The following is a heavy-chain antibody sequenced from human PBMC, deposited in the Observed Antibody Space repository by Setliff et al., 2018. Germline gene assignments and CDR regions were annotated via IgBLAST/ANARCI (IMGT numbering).Heavy chain of an antibody. V-gene: IGHV4-34*01. J-gene: IGHJ6*02. CDR1: GGSFSGYY. Sequence: SETLSLTCAVYGGSFSGYYWSWIRQPPGKGLEWIGEINHSGSTNYNPSLKSRVTISVDTSKNQFSLKLSSVTAADTAVYYCARGGLNEGWGSCRFEGYYYYGMDVWGQGTTVTVSS. CDR2: INHSGST. CDR3: ARGGLNEGWGSCRFEGYYYYGMDV. D-gene: IGHD3-16*02.